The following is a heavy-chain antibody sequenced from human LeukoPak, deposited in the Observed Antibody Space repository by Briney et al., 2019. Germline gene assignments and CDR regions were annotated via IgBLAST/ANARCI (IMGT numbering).Heavy chain of an antibody. V-gene: IGHV5-51*01. Sequence: GESLKISCKGSGYSFTSYWIGWVRQMPGKGLEWMGIIYPGDSETRYSPSFQGQVTISADKSISTAYLQWSSLKASDTAMYYCASHGPSRDGYNLGWYWGQGTLVTVSS. CDR1: GYSFTSYW. D-gene: IGHD5-24*01. J-gene: IGHJ4*02. CDR3: ASHGPSRDGYNLGWY. CDR2: IYPGDSET.